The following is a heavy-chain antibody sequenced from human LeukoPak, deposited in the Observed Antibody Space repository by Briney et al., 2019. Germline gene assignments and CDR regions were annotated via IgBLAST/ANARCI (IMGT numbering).Heavy chain of an antibody. CDR3: ARVAGFGERGMDV. D-gene: IGHD3-10*01. CDR1: GYQFISYT. Sequence: ASVKVSCKASGYQFISYTMSCVRQAPGQGLEWMGWINTKTANPTYAQDFTGRFVFSLDTSVSTAYLQISGLKAGDTAVYYRARVAGFGERGMDVWGQGTTVTVSS. J-gene: IGHJ6*02. CDR2: INTKTANP. V-gene: IGHV7-4-1*02.